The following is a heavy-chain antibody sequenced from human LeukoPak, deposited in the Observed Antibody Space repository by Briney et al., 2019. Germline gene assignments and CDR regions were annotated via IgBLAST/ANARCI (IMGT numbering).Heavy chain of an antibody. Sequence: GGSLRLSCAASGFIFSNYGMSWVRQAPGKGLEWVSAIGGSGATTYYADSVKGRFTISRDNSENTLYLQMNSLRAEDTAVYYCGKYSSSSGRIPDYWGQGTLVTVSS. CDR1: GFIFSNYG. CDR3: GKYSSSSGRIPDY. CDR2: IGGSGATT. V-gene: IGHV3-23*01. D-gene: IGHD6-6*01. J-gene: IGHJ4*02.